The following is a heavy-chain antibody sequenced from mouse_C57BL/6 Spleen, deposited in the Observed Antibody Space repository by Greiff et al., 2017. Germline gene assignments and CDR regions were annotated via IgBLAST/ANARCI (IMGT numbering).Heavy chain of an antibody. J-gene: IGHJ2*01. CDR3: ARHSYDGYYPY. V-gene: IGHV5-6*01. Sequence: EVQLQESGGDLVKPGGSLKLSCAASGFTFSSYGMSWVRQTPDKRLELVATISSGGSYTYYPDSVTGRFTISRDNAKNTLYLQMSSLKSEDTAMYYCARHSYDGYYPYWGQGTTLTVAS. D-gene: IGHD2-3*01. CDR2: ISSGGSYT. CDR1: GFTFSSYG.